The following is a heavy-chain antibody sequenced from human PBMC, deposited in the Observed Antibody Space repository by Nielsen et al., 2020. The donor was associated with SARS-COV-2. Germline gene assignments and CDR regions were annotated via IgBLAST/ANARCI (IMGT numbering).Heavy chain of an antibody. J-gene: IGHJ4*02. D-gene: IGHD4/OR15-4a*01. V-gene: IGHV3-7*01. CDR3: ARVGSYGDPEYLDY. Sequence: GESLKISCVVSGFNFRGYWMTWVRQAPGKGLEWVGNIKLDVSEKYYVDSVKCRFTISRDNARNTLYLQMNSLRVEDTAVYYCARVGSYGDPEYLDYWGQGTLVTVSS. CDR1: GFNFRGYW. CDR2: IKLDVSEK.